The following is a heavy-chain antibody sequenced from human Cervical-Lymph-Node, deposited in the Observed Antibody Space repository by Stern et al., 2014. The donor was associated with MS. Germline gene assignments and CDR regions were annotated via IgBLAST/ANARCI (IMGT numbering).Heavy chain of an antibody. Sequence: QVTLKESGPTLVKPTQTVTLTCTLSGFSVATAGVGVGWIRQPPGKALEWLALIYWDEAKLYSPSLKNRLTIIKDTSKNQVVLTMTNVDPVDTATYYCAHSRVKYCRGGTCYSSLFDYWGQGTLVTVSS. V-gene: IGHV2-5*02. CDR1: GFSVATAGVG. CDR2: IYWDEAK. D-gene: IGHD2-15*01. J-gene: IGHJ4*02. CDR3: AHSRVKYCRGGTCYSSLFDY.